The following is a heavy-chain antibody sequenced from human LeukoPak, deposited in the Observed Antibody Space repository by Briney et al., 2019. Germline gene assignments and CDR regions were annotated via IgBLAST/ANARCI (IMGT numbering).Heavy chain of an antibody. J-gene: IGHJ4*02. CDR1: GYTFTGYY. CDR2: INPNSGGT. V-gene: IGHV1-2*06. CDR3: ARGPKGYYFDY. Sequence: ASVKVSCEASGYTFTGYYMHWVRQAPGQGLEWMGRINPNSGGTNYAQKFQGRVTMTRDTSISTAYMEPSRLRSDDTAVYYCARGPKGYYFDYWGQGTLVTVSS.